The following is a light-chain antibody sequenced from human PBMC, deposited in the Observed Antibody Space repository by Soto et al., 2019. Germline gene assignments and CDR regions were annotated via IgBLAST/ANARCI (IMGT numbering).Light chain of an antibody. J-gene: IGLJ3*02. CDR2: EVN. CDR1: NNDIGYYNY. V-gene: IGLV2-14*01. CDR3: ASYTTGSTRVV. Sequence: QSALTQPASVSGSPGQSITISCTGSNNDIGYYNYVSWYQKHPNRAPKVIIFEVNSRPSGVSDRFFGSKFGNTASLTISDLRPEDEADYYCASYTTGSTRVVLGGGTKLIVL.